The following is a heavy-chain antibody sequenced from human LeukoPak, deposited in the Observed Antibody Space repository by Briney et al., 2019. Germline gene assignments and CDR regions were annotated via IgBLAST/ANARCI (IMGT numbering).Heavy chain of an antibody. D-gene: IGHD3-22*01. CDR2: IIPIFGTA. V-gene: IGHV1-69*13. CDR3: ARDRWYDSSGSFLYYYYYGMDV. J-gene: IGHJ6*02. Sequence: SVKVSCKASGGTFSSYAISWVRQAPGQGLEWMGGIIPIFGTANYAQKFQGRVTITADESTSTAYMELSSLRSEDTAVYYCARDRWYDSSGSFLYYYYYGMDVWGQGTTVTVSS. CDR1: GGTFSSYA.